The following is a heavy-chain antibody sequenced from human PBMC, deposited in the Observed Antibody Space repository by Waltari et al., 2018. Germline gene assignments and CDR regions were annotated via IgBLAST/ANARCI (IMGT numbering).Heavy chain of an antibody. CDR2: RRYDGSKK. Sequence: QVQLVESGGGVVQPGGSLRLSCAASGFTFSSYGMHWVRQAPGKGLEWVAFRRYDGSKKYYADSVKGRFTISRDNSKNKLYLQMNSLRAEDTAVYYCAKAKQQTYYFDYWGQGTLVTVSS. J-gene: IGHJ4*02. V-gene: IGHV3-30*02. CDR1: GFTFSSYG. CDR3: AKAKQQTYYFDY. D-gene: IGHD6-13*01.